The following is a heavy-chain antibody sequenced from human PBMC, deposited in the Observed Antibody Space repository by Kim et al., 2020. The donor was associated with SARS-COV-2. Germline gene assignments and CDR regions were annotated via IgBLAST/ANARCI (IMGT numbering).Heavy chain of an antibody. D-gene: IGHD3-9*01. J-gene: IGHJ3*02. V-gene: IGHV3-23*01. CDR3: ARHKGDYDILADAFDI. Sequence: SGKGRFTISRDNSKNTLYLQMNSLRAEDTAVYYCARHKGDYDILADAFDIWGQGTMVTVSS.